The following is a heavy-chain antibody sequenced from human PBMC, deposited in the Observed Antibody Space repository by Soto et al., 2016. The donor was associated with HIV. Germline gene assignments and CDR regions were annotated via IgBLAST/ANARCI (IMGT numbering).Heavy chain of an antibody. Sequence: QVQLVQSGAEVKKPGSSVKASCKASGGTFSSYAITWVRQAPGQGLEWMGGIIPIFDTPNYAQKFQGRVTITADESTSTAYMELSRLRSEDTAVYYCARGLPNFGRKPYYYYMDVWGKGTTVIVSS. CDR3: ARGLPNFGRKPYYYYMDV. CDR1: GGTFSSYA. V-gene: IGHV1-69*01. CDR2: IIPIFDTP. D-gene: IGHD3-3*01. J-gene: IGHJ6*03.